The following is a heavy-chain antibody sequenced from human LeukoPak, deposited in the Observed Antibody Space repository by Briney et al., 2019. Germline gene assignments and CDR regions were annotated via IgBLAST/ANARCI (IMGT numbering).Heavy chain of an antibody. Sequence: PGGSLRLSCAASGFTFSGYSMNWVRQAPGKGLEWVSSISSSSSYIYYADSVKGRFTISRDNAKNSLYLQMNSLRAEDTAVYYCARDREYDSSGYFDYWGQGTLVTVSS. D-gene: IGHD3-22*01. CDR3: ARDREYDSSGYFDY. CDR1: GFTFSGYS. V-gene: IGHV3-21*01. CDR2: ISSSSSYI. J-gene: IGHJ4*02.